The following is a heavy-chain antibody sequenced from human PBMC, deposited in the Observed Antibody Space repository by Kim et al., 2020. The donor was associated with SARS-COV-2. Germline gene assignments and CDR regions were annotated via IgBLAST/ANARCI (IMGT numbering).Heavy chain of an antibody. CDR3: ARDHRLRYFDWLLWDANGFDP. Sequence: ASVKVSCKASGYTFTSYGISWVRQAPGQGLEWMGWISAYNGNTNYAQKLQGRVTMTTDTSTSTAYMELRSLRSDDTAVYYCARDHRLRYFDWLLWDANGFDPWGQGTLVTVSS. J-gene: IGHJ5*02. CDR1: GYTFTSYG. CDR2: ISAYNGNT. V-gene: IGHV1-18*01. D-gene: IGHD3-9*01.